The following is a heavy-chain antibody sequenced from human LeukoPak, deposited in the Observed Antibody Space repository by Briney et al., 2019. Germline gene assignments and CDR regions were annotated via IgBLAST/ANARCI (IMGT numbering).Heavy chain of an antibody. V-gene: IGHV3-20*04. D-gene: IGHD6-6*01. CDR2: INWNGGST. J-gene: IGHJ4*02. CDR1: GFTFDDYG. CDR3: ARCLRPYSSSPLFHY. Sequence: GGSLRLSCAASGFTFDDYGMSWVRQAPGKGLEWVSGINWNGGSTGYADSVKGRFTISRDNSKNTLYLQMNSLRAEDTAVYYCARCLRPYSSSPLFHYWGQGTLVTVSS.